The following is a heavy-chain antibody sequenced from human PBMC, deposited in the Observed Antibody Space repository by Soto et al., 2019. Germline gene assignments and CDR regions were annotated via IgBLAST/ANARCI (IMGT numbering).Heavy chain of an antibody. CDR1: EYTFTSYY. Sequence: QLQVVQSGAEVKKPGASVKVSCKASEYTFTSYYVHWVRQAPGQGLEWMGLINPSGQGTNYAQESQGRGNITKDTYTNTDYMELSSLRTDDTAVYFCRGVIASPYMDVWGEGTTVTVSS. J-gene: IGHJ6*04. V-gene: IGHV1-46*01. CDR3: RGVIASPYMDV. D-gene: IGHD2-8*01. CDR2: INPSGQGT.